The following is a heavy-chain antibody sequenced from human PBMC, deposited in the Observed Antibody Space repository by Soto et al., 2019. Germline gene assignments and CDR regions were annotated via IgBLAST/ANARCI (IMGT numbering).Heavy chain of an antibody. D-gene: IGHD6-13*01. CDR2: IYYSGNA. Sequence: QLQLQESGPGLVKPSETLSLTCTVSGGSISSRSYYWGWIRQPPGKGLEWIGSIYYSGNAYYNPSLKSRVAGSVDTSKTQFSRKVTSVTATDTAVYYCARHKDTSSRYLLPDFWGQGTLVTVSS. CDR3: ARHKDTSSRYLLPDF. V-gene: IGHV4-39*01. CDR1: GGSISSRSYY. J-gene: IGHJ4*02.